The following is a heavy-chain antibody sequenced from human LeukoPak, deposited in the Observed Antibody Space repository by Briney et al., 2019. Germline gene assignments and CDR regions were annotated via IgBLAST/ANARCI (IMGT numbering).Heavy chain of an antibody. V-gene: IGHV1-8*01. J-gene: IGHJ4*02. Sequence: ASVKVSCKASGYTFSNYDINWVRQATGQGLEWMGWMNPNSGNTNYAQKLQGRVTMTEDTSTDTAYMELSSLRSEDTAVYYCATGHSSSPDYWGQGTLVTVSS. D-gene: IGHD6-13*01. CDR2: MNPNSGNT. CDR3: ATGHSSSPDY. CDR1: GYTFSNYD.